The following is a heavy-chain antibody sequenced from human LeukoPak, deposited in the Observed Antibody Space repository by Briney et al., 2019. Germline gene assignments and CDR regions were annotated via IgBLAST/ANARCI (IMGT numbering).Heavy chain of an antibody. J-gene: IGHJ4*02. CDR3: AREVDCSGGTCYVEGRYFDY. V-gene: IGHV4-31*03. CDR1: GGSISSGGYY. Sequence: PSQTLSLTCTVSGGSISSGGYYWSWIRQHPGKGLEWIGYIYYSGSTYYNPSLKSRVTIPVDTSKNQFSLKLSSVTAADTAVYYCAREVDCSGGTCYVEGRYFDYWGQGTLVTVSS. CDR2: IYYSGST. D-gene: IGHD2-15*01.